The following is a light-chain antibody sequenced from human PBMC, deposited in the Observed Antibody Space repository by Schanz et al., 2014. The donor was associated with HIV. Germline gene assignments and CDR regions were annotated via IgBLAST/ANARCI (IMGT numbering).Light chain of an antibody. Sequence: QSALTQPPSASGSPGQSVTISCTGTSSDVGGYNYVSWYQQHPGKAPKLMIYDVNNRPSGVPDRFTGSKSGSSASLAITGLQAEDEADYFCQSFDSSLSGVVFGGGTKLTVL. V-gene: IGLV2-8*01. CDR2: DVN. CDR3: QSFDSSLSGVV. CDR1: SSDVGGYNY. J-gene: IGLJ2*01.